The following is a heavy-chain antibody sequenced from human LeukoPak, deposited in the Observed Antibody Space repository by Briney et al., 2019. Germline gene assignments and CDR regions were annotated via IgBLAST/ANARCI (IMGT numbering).Heavy chain of an antibody. J-gene: IGHJ4*02. D-gene: IGHD4-17*01. CDR3: ARGLYGDYVFDY. CDR2: IYYSGST. CDR1: GGSISSYY. Sequence: SETLSLTCTVSGGSISSYYWSWIRQPPGKGLEWIGYIYYSGSTNYNPSLKSRVTISVDTSKNQFSLKLSSVTAADTAVYYRARGLYGDYVFDYWGQGTLVTVSS. V-gene: IGHV4-59*01.